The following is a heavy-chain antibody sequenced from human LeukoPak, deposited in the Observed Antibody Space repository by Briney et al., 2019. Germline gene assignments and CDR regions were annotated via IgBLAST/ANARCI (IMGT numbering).Heavy chain of an antibody. J-gene: IGHJ4*02. V-gene: IGHV1-18*01. CDR3: ARGSSSTSGFHY. Sequence: ASVKVSCKASGYTFTSYDISWVRQAPGQGLEWMGWISTYNGNTNYVQRLQGRVTMTTDTSTSTAYMELRSLTSDDTAAYYCARGSSSTSGFHYWGQGTLVTVSS. CDR2: ISTYNGNT. D-gene: IGHD2-2*01. CDR1: GYTFTSYD.